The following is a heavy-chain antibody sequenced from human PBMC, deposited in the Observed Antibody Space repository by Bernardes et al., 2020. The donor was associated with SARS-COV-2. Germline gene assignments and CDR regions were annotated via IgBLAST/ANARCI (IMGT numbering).Heavy chain of an antibody. CDR3: ARVVRRLEWELLGPFDP. D-gene: IGHD1-26*01. Sequence: ASVKVSCKASGYTFTSYAMHWVRQAPGQRLEWMGWINAGNGNTKNSQKFQGRVTITRDTSASTAYMELSSLRSEDTAVYYCARVVRRLEWELLGPFDPWGQGTTVTVSS. CDR1: GYTFTSYA. V-gene: IGHV1-3*01. CDR2: INAGNGNT. J-gene: IGHJ5*02.